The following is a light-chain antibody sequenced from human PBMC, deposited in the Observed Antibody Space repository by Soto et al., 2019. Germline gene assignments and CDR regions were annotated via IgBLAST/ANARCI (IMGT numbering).Light chain of an antibody. V-gene: IGKV1-27*01. CDR2: GAS. J-gene: IGKJ5*01. Sequence: DIQMTQSPSSLSASVGDTVTITCRASQDIINHLAWYQQRPGKGPNLLIYGASTLHSGVPSRFRGSGSGTHFTLTISSLQPEDVATYYCQTYHLALGTFGQGTRLEIK. CDR3: QTYHLALGT. CDR1: QDIINH.